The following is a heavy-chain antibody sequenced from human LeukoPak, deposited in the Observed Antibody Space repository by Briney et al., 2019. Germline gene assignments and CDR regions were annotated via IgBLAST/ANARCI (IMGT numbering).Heavy chain of an antibody. D-gene: IGHD6-19*01. CDR1: GFTFSSYA. J-gene: IGHJ4*02. CDR3: AREGYSSGSIDY. Sequence: GRSLRLSCAASGFTFSSYAMHWVRQAPGKGLEWVAVISYDESNEYYADSVKGRFTISRDNSKNTLYLQMNSLRAEDTAVYYCAREGYSSGSIDYWGQGTLVTVSS. CDR2: ISYDESNE. V-gene: IGHV3-30-3*01.